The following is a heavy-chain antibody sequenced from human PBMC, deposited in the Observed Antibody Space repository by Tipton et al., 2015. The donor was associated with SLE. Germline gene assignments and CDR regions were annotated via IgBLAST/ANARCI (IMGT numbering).Heavy chain of an antibody. CDR2: ISYDGSER. CDR3: AREGYSSSWYKY. CDR1: GFTFSSYA. V-gene: IGHV3-30*04. D-gene: IGHD6-13*01. J-gene: IGHJ4*02. Sequence: SLRLSCAASGFTFSSYAMHWVRQAPGKGLEWVAVISYDGSERYYVDSVKGRFTISRDNAKNSLYLQMNSLRAEDTAVYYCAREGYSSSWYKYWGQGTLVTVSS.